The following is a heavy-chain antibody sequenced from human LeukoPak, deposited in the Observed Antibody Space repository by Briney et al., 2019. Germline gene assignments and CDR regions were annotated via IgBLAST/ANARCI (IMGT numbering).Heavy chain of an antibody. CDR3: ARQRRYYYDSSGYYTSGYYFDY. Sequence: SETLSLTCAVSGGSISSGGYSWSWIRQPPGKGLEWIGYIYYSVNTYYSPSLKSRVTISVDTSKNQFSLKLSSVTAADTAVYYCARQRRYYYDSSGYYTSGYYFDYWGQGTLVTVSS. CDR1: GGSISSGGYS. D-gene: IGHD3-22*01. V-gene: IGHV4-30-4*07. CDR2: IYYSVNT. J-gene: IGHJ4*02.